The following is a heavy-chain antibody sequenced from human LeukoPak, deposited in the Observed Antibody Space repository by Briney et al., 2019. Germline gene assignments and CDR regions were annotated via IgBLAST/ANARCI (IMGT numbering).Heavy chain of an antibody. Sequence: GGSLRLSCAASGFTFSSYEMNWVRQAPGKGLEWVSAISGSGGSTYYADSVKGRFTISRDNSKNTLYLQMNSLRAEDTAVYYCAKDAHLYYYGSGSYYHAFDIWGQGTMVTVSS. V-gene: IGHV3-23*01. CDR1: GFTFSSYE. D-gene: IGHD3-10*01. J-gene: IGHJ3*02. CDR3: AKDAHLYYYGSGSYYHAFDI. CDR2: ISGSGGST.